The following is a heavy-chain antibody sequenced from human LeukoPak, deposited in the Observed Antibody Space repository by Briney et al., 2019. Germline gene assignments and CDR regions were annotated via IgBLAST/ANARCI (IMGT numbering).Heavy chain of an antibody. CDR2: IYTSGST. V-gene: IGHV4-4*07. CDR1: GGSISSYY. CDR3: ARGGLSSSWLDY. J-gene: IGHJ4*02. D-gene: IGHD6-13*01. Sequence: SETLSLTCTVSGGSISSYYWSWIRQSAGKGLEWIGRIYTSGSTNYNPSLKSRVTMSVDTSKNQFSLKLSSVTAADTAVYYCARGGLSSSWLDYWGQGTLVTVSS.